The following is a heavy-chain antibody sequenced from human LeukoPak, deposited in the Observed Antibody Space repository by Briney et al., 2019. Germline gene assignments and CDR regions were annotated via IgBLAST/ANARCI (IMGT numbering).Heavy chain of an antibody. D-gene: IGHD5-18*01. CDR2: TYYRSKWYN. CDR3: ARAYRYAYDY. CDR1: GDSVSSNSVG. J-gene: IGHJ4*02. Sequence: SQTLSLTRAISGDSVSSNSVGWHWIRQSPSRGLEWLGRTYYRSKWYNGYAVSVKSRITINPDTSKNQFSLQLNSVTPEDTAVYYCARAYRYAYDYWGQGTLVTVSS. V-gene: IGHV6-1*01.